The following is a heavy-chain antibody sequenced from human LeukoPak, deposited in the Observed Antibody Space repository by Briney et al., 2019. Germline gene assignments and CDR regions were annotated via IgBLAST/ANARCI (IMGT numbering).Heavy chain of an antibody. CDR2: IYAGGSL. CDR1: GFTVSSNY. D-gene: IGHD3-10*01. V-gene: IGHV3-53*01. CDR3: ARLPFYNSPNFDY. J-gene: IGHJ4*02. Sequence: GGSLRLSCTASGFTVSSNYMSWVRQAPGKGLEWVSIIYAGGSLYYADSVKGRFTISRDNSKNTVYLQMNSLRAEDTAVYYCARLPFYNSPNFDYWGQGTLVTVSS.